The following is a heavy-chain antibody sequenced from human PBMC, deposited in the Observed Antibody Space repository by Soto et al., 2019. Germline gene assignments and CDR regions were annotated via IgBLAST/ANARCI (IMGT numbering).Heavy chain of an antibody. J-gene: IGHJ6*02. D-gene: IGHD5-12*01. Sequence: PSETLSLTCTVSGVSISSYYWSWIRQPAGKGLEWIWRIYTSGSTKYNPSLKSLVNMPVDTSKNQFSLKLSSVTAADTAVYYCARSIRSHRRRYSGYERYYYYGMDVWGQGTTVTVSS. CDR3: ARSIRSHRRRYSGYERYYYYGMDV. CDR1: GVSISSYY. CDR2: IYTSGST. V-gene: IGHV4-4*07.